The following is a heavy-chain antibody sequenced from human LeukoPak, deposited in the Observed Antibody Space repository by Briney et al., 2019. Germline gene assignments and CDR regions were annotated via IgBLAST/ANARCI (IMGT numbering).Heavy chain of an antibody. CDR3: ARYSGSYPVNY. D-gene: IGHD1-26*01. J-gene: IGHJ4*02. V-gene: IGHV4-39*07. Sequence: PSETLSLTCTVSGGSISSSSYYWGWIRQPPGKGLEWIGSIYYSGSTYYNPSLKSRVTISLDTSKNQFSLKVRSVTAAETAVYYCARYSGSYPVNYWGQGTLVTVSS. CDR1: GGSISSSSYY. CDR2: IYYSGST.